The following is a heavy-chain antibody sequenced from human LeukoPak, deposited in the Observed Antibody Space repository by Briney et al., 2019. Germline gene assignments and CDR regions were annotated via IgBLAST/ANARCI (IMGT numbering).Heavy chain of an antibody. Sequence: PGGSLRLSCAASGFTFSNYAMHWVRQAPGKGLEYVSAISTNGGSTYYANSVKGRFTISRDNSKNTLYLQMNSLRAEDTAVYYCAKNSPGRTSGLDYWGQGTLVTVSS. J-gene: IGHJ4*02. CDR1: GFTFSNYA. D-gene: IGHD4-23*01. V-gene: IGHV3-64*01. CDR3: AKNSPGRTSGLDY. CDR2: ISTNGGST.